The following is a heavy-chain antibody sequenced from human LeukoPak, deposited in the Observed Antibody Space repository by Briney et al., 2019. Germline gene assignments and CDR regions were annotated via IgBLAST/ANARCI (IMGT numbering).Heavy chain of an antibody. CDR2: INPNSGGT. CDR1: GYTFTGYY. V-gene: IGHV1-2*02. D-gene: IGHD3-9*01. J-gene: IGHJ4*02. Sequence: GASVKVSCKASGYTFTGYYMHWVRQAPGQGLEWMGWINPNSGGTNYAQKFQGRVTMTRDTSISTAYMELSRLRSDDTAVYYCARVPDYDILTGPFDYWGQGTLVTVSS. CDR3: ARVPDYDILTGPFDY.